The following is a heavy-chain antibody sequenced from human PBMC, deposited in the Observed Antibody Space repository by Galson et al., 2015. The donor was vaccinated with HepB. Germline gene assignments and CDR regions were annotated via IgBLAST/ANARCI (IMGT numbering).Heavy chain of an antibody. Sequence: SVKVSCKASGYTFTGYYMHWVRQAPGQGLEWMGWINPNSGGTNYAQKFQGRVTMTRDTSISTAYMELSRLRSDDTAVYYCARGHCSSTSCYTGFSYYYYYMDVWGKGTTVTVSS. J-gene: IGHJ6*03. V-gene: IGHV1-2*02. D-gene: IGHD2-2*02. CDR3: ARGHCSSTSCYTGFSYYYYYMDV. CDR2: INPNSGGT. CDR1: GYTFTGYY.